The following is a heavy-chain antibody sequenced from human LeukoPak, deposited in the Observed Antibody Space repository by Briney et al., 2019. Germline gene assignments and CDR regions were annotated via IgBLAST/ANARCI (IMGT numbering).Heavy chain of an antibody. D-gene: IGHD3-10*01. Sequence: GGSLRLSCAASGFTFSSYTMNWVRQAPGKGLEWVSSISSSSSYIYYADSVKGRFTISRDNTKNSLYLQMNSLRAEDTAVYYCAGGGYYGSGEGGYFDYWGQGTLVTVSS. J-gene: IGHJ4*02. CDR2: ISSSSSYI. CDR1: GFTFSSYT. CDR3: AGGGYYGSGEGGYFDY. V-gene: IGHV3-21*01.